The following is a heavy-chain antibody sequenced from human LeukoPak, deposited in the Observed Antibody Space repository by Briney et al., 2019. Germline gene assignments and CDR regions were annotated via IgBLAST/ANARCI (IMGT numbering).Heavy chain of an antibody. CDR2: IYYSGST. D-gene: IGHD1-14*01. V-gene: IGHV4-39*01. Sequence: SETLSLTCTVSGGSISSSSYYWGWTRQPPGKGLEWIGSIYYSGSTYYNPSLKSRVTISVDTSKNQFSLKLSSVTAADTAVYYCARRDNQRGDFDYWGQGTLVTVSS. CDR3: ARRDNQRGDFDY. J-gene: IGHJ4*02. CDR1: GGSISSSSYY.